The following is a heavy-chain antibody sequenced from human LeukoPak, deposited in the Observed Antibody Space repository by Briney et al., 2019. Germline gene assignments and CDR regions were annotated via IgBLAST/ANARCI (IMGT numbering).Heavy chain of an antibody. CDR3: ARDXPRIVVVVAATNYYGMDV. Sequence: ASVKVSCKASGYTFTSYGISWVRQAPGQGLEWMGWISAYNGNTNYAQKLQGRVTMTTDTSTSTAYMELRSLRSDDTAVYYCARDXPRIVVVVAATNYYGMDVWGQGTTVTVSS. D-gene: IGHD2-15*01. CDR1: GYTFTSYG. CDR2: ISAYNGNT. V-gene: IGHV1-18*01. J-gene: IGHJ6*02.